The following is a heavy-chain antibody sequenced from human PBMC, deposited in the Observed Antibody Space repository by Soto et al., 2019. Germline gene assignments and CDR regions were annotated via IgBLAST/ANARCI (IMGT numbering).Heavy chain of an antibody. CDR3: ARVTYKSGFNWFDP. Sequence: SETLYVTCSVSGASSNSDCRSWIRQSPGQGLECIGCIYHMGGTDYNPSLKSRVTISIDKSKNQFSLNLRSVTAADTAVYFCARVTYKSGFNWFDPWGQGSQVTVSS. D-gene: IGHD5-12*01. J-gene: IGHJ5*02. V-gene: IGHV4-59*03. CDR2: IYHMGGT. CDR1: GASSNSDC.